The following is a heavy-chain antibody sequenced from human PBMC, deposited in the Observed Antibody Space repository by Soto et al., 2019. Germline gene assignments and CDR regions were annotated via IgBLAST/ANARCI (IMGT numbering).Heavy chain of an antibody. J-gene: IGHJ5*02. Sequence: SVKVSCKASGGTFSSYAISWVRQAPGQGLEWMGGIIPIFGTANYAQKFQGRVTITADESTSTAYMELSSLRSEDTAVYYCARDSPSVLLWFGESEDWFDPWGQGTLVTVSS. D-gene: IGHD3-10*01. CDR3: ARDSPSVLLWFGESEDWFDP. CDR2: IIPIFGTA. V-gene: IGHV1-69*13. CDR1: GGTFSSYA.